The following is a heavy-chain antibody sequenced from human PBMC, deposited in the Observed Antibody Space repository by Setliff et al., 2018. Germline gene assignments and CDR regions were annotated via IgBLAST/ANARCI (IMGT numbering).Heavy chain of an antibody. Sequence: ASVKVSCKASGYTFATHAIHWVRQAPGQRPEWMGLINNDNGRPAYSQKFQGRVTMTRNTSISTAYMELSSLRSEDTAVYYCARTRGLDVWGQGTTVTVSS. CDR1: GYTFATHA. CDR3: ARTRGLDV. V-gene: IGHV1-3*04. CDR2: INNDNGRP. J-gene: IGHJ6*02.